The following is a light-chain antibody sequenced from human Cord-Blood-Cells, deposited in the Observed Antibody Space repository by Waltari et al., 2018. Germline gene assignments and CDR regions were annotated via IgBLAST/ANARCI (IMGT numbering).Light chain of an antibody. CDR3: QQSYSTPQT. V-gene: IGKV1-39*01. J-gene: IGKJ2*01. CDR2: AAS. Sequence: VGDRVTITCRASQSISSYLNWYQQKPGKAPKLLIYAASSLQSGVPSRFSGSGSGTDFTLTISSLQPEDFATYYCQQSYSTPQTFGQGTKLEIK. CDR1: QSISSY.